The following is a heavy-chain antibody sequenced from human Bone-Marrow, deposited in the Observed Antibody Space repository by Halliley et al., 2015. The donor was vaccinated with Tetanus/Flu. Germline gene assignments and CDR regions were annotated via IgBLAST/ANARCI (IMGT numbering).Heavy chain of an antibody. D-gene: IGHD3-22*01. CDR2: THYSGSA. J-gene: IGHJ6*02. V-gene: IGHV4-59*08. Sequence: GLVKPSETLSLTCTASGGSISSYYWSWIRQPPGKGLEWIGNTHYSGSAKYNPSLKSRVTISGDTSKNQVSLKLSSVTAADTAVYSCATLRPNHYESSGLWPYCLGVWGQGTTVPVSS. CDR1: GGSISSYY. CDR3: ATLRPNHYESSGLWPYCLGV.